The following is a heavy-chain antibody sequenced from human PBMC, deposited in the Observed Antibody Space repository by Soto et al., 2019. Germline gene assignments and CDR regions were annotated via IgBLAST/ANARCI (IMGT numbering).Heavy chain of an antibody. CDR2: VNPSGGHT. V-gene: IGHV1-46*01. J-gene: IGHJ4*02. CDR3: ARGGHVVVVTAALDY. D-gene: IGHD2-21*02. Sequence: QVQLMQSGAEVKKPGASVKVSCKASGDTFTEYYIHWVRQAPGQGLEWMGTVNPSGGHTTYAQHFLGRLTMTRDTSTSTLYMELTSLTSEDTAGYYCARGGHVVVVTAALDYWGQGTLVTVSS. CDR1: GDTFTEYY.